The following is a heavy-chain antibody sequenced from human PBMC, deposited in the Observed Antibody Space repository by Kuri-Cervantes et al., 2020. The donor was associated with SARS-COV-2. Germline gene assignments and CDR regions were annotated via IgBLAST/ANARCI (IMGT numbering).Heavy chain of an antibody. J-gene: IGHJ3*02. V-gene: IGHV1-69*05. Sequence: SVKVSCKASGGTFSSYAISWVRQAPGQGLEWMGGIIPIFGTANYAQKLQGRVTITTDESTSTAYMELSSLRSEDTAVYYCASPYYYDSSGSDAFDIWGQGIMVTVSS. CDR2: IIPIFGTA. CDR3: ASPYYYDSSGSDAFDI. D-gene: IGHD3-22*01. CDR1: GGTFSSYA.